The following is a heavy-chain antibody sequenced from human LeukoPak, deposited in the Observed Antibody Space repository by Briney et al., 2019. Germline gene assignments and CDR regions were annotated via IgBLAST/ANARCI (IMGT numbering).Heavy chain of an antibody. CDR3: ARGSNTIFGAY. V-gene: IGHV3-7*01. CDR1: GFTFTKYW. J-gene: IGHJ4*02. CDR2: IKQDGSDK. Sequence: GDSLRLSCAASGFTFTKYWMTWVRQAPGKGLEWVGNIKQDGSDKNYMDSVKGRFTISRDNVQNSLYLQMNSLRAEDTAVYYCARGSNTIFGAYWGQGTLVTVSS. D-gene: IGHD3-3*01.